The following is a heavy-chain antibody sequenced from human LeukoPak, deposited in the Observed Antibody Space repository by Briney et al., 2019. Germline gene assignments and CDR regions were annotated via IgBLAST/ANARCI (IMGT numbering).Heavy chain of an antibody. J-gene: IGHJ3*02. V-gene: IGHV4-61*01. CDR3: ARSNGFNDAFDI. Sequence: SETLSLTCSVSGYSITSGFDWGWIRQPPGKGLEWIGYLYYSGSTNYNPSLKSRVTISVDTSKNQFSLRLSSVTAADTAVYYCARSNGFNDAFDIWGQGTMVTVSS. CDR1: GYSITSGFD. CDR2: LYYSGST. D-gene: IGHD4-17*01.